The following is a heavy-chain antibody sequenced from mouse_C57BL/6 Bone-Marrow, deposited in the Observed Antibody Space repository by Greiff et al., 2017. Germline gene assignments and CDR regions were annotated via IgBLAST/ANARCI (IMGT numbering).Heavy chain of an antibody. CDR3: ARYNYGDY. J-gene: IGHJ2*01. CDR1: GFTFTDYY. Sequence: EVKLLESGGGLVQPGGSLSLSCAASGFTFTDYYMSWVRQPPGKALEWLGFIRNKANGYTTEYSASVKGRFTISRDNSQSILYLQMNALGAEDSATYYCARYNYGDYWGQGTTLTVSS. V-gene: IGHV7-3*01. CDR2: IRNKANGYTT.